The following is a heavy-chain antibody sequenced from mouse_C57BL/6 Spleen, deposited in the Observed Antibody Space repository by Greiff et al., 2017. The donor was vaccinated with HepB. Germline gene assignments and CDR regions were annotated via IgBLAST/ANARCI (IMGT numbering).Heavy chain of an antibody. CDR1: GFNIKDDY. CDR3: TTDTTVVAGDY. CDR2: IDPENGDT. V-gene: IGHV14-4*01. D-gene: IGHD1-1*01. Sequence: EVQLQQSGAELVRPGASVKLSCTASGFNIKDDYMHWVKQRPEQGLEWIGWIDPENGDTEYASKFQGKATITADTSSNTAYLQLSSLTSEDTAVYYCTTDTTVVAGDYLGQGTTLTVSS. J-gene: IGHJ2*01.